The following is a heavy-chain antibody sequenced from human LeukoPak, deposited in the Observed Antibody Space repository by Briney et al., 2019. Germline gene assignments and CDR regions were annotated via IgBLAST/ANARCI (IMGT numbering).Heavy chain of an antibody. CDR3: ARPPSLAVMDETYYMDV. CDR1: GYTFTGYY. D-gene: IGHD3-22*01. V-gene: IGHV1-2*02. Sequence: ASVKVSCKASGYTFTGYYMHWVRQAPGQGLEWMGWINPNSGGTNYAQKFQGRVTMTRDTSSSTAYMELTRLRSDDTAVYYCARPPSLAVMDETYYMDVWGKGTTVTVSS. CDR2: INPNSGGT. J-gene: IGHJ6*03.